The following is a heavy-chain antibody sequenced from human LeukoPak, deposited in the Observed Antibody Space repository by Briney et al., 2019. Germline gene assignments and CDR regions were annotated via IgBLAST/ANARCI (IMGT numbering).Heavy chain of an antibody. CDR2: ISSSGSTI. J-gene: IGHJ4*02. CDR3: ARPRGSYWGIDY. V-gene: IGHV3-48*03. D-gene: IGHD1-26*01. CDR1: GFTFSSYE. Sequence: PGGSLRLSCAASGFTFSSYEMNWVRQAPGKGLEWVSYISSSGSTIYYADSVKGRFTISRDNAKNSLYLQMNSLRAEDTAVYYCARPRGSYWGIDYWGQGTLVTVSS.